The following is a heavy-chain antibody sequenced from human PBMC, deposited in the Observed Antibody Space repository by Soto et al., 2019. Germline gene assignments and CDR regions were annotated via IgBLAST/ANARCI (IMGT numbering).Heavy chain of an antibody. CDR1: GGSISSGGYY. J-gene: IGHJ6*02. Sequence: LSLTCTVSGGSISSGGYYWSWIRQHPGKGLEWIGYIYYSGSTYYNPSLKSRVTISVDTSKNQFSLKLSSVTAADTAVYYCARHATVTTVDYYYGMDVWGQGTTVTVSS. V-gene: IGHV4-31*03. CDR2: IYYSGST. CDR3: ARHATVTTVDYYYGMDV. D-gene: IGHD4-17*01.